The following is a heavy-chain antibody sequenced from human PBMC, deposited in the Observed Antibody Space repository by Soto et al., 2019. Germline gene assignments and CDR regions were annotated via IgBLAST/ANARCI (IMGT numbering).Heavy chain of an antibody. CDR1: GYSFTSYW. J-gene: IGHJ6*02. CDR3: AKGSHPYYYYYGMDV. Sequence: LKISCKGSGYSFTSYWISWVRQMPGKGLEWMGRIDPGDSYTNYSPSFQGHVTISADKSISTAYLQWSSLKASDTAMYYCAKGSHPYYYYYGMDVWGQGTTVTVSS. CDR2: IDPGDSYT. V-gene: IGHV5-10-1*01.